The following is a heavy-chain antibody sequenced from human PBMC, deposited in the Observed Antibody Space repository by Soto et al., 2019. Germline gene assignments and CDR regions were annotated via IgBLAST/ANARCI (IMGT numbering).Heavy chain of an antibody. Sequence: EVQLVESGGGLVQPGGSLRLSCAASGFTFSSYWMHWVRQAPGKGLVWVSRINSDGSSTRYADSVKGRFTISRDNAKNTLYLQMNNLRAEDTAVYYCASRVQGSGSYHYYYGMDVWGQGTTVTVSS. V-gene: IGHV3-74*01. CDR3: ASRVQGSGSYHYYYGMDV. J-gene: IGHJ6*02. CDR2: INSDGSST. CDR1: GFTFSSYW. D-gene: IGHD3-10*01.